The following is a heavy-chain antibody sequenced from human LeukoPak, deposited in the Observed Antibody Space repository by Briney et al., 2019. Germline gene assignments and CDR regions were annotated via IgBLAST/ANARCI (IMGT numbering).Heavy chain of an antibody. CDR1: GFTFSSYW. D-gene: IGHD1-1*01. J-gene: IGHJ5*02. Sequence: GGTLRLSCAASGFTFSSYWMSWVRQAPGKGLEWVANIRQDGSEKYYVDSVKGRFTISRDNAKNSLYLQMNSLRAEDTAVYYCARCPERYNWFDPWGQGTLVTVSS. V-gene: IGHV3-7*01. CDR2: IRQDGSEK. CDR3: ARCPERYNWFDP.